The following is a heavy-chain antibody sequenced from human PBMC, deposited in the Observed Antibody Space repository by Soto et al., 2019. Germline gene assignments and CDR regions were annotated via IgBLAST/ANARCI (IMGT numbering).Heavy chain of an antibody. D-gene: IGHD4-4*01. V-gene: IGHV1-69*08. Sequence: QVQLVQSGAEVKKPGSSVKVSCKASGGTFSSYTISWVRQAPGQGLEWMGRIIPILGIANYAQKFQGRAKITEDKSTSTAYMALSSLRSEDTAVYYCARDRAGYSNHNWFDPWGQGTLVTVSS. CDR1: GGTFSSYT. J-gene: IGHJ5*02. CDR3: ARDRAGYSNHNWFDP. CDR2: IIPILGIA.